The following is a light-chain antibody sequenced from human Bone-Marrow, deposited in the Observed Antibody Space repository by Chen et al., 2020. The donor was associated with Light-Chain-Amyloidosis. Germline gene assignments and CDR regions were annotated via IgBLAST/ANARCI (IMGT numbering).Light chain of an antibody. CDR2: DDS. V-gene: IGLV3-21*02. CDR1: NIGPTS. Sequence: SYVLTQPSSVSVAPGQTAAIARGGNNIGPTSVHWYQQTPGQAPLLVGYDDSDRPSGIPERLSGPNSGNTATLTISRVEAGDEADYYCQVWDRSSDRPVFGGGTKLTVL. CDR3: QVWDRSSDRPV. J-gene: IGLJ3*02.